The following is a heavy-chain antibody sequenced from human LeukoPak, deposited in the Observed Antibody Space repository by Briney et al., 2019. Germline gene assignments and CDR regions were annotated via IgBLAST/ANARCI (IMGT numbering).Heavy chain of an antibody. D-gene: IGHD4-23*01. V-gene: IGHV1-69*04. Sequence: ASVKVSCKASVGTFSSYAISWVRQAPGQGLEWVGRIIPILGIANYAQKFQGRVTITADKSTSTAYMELSSLRSEDTAVYYCARERGELPALFDYWGQGTLVTVSS. CDR1: VGTFSSYA. CDR2: IIPILGIA. J-gene: IGHJ4*02. CDR3: ARERGELPALFDY.